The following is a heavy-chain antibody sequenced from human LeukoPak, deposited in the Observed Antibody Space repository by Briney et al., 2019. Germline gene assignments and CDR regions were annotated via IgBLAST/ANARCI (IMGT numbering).Heavy chain of an antibody. V-gene: IGHV4-61*02. Sequence: PSETLSLTCTVSGGSISSGSYYWSWIRQPAGKGLEWIGRIYTSGSTNYNPSLKSRVTISVDTSKNQFSLKLSSVTAADTAVYCASHSGGYAYWGQGTLVTVSS. CDR1: GGSISSGSYY. D-gene: IGHD5-12*01. CDR3: SHSGGYAY. J-gene: IGHJ4*02. CDR2: IYTSGST.